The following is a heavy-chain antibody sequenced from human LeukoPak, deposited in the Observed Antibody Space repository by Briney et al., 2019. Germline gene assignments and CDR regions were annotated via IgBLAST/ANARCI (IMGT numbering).Heavy chain of an antibody. V-gene: IGHV4-59*01. CDR2: IYYSGST. Sequence: SETLSLTCTVSAGSITGYYWTWIRHPAGRGLGWIGYIYYSGSTNYNPSLKSRVTISVDTSKNQFSLKLSSVTAADTAAYYCARDAGSWYVSYYYYYGMDVWGQGTTVTVSS. J-gene: IGHJ6*02. CDR3: ARDAGSWYVSYYYYYGMDV. D-gene: IGHD6-13*01. CDR1: AGSITGYY.